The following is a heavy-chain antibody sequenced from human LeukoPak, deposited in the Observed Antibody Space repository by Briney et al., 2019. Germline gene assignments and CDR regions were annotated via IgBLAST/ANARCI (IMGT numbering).Heavy chain of an antibody. J-gene: IGHJ5*01. V-gene: IGHV3-74*01. CDR3: IRSSGWPDS. Sequence: GGSLRLSCAASGFTVSSHWMHWVRQVPGKGLVWVARINEDGSGIIYADSVKGRFAISSDIAENTIYLLMNSLRVEDTAIYYCIRSSGWPDSWGQGTLVTVSS. CDR2: INEDGSGI. D-gene: IGHD6-19*01. CDR1: GFTVSSHW.